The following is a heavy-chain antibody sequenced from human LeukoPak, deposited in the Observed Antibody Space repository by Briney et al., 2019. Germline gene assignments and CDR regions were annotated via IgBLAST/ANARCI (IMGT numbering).Heavy chain of an antibody. J-gene: IGHJ4*02. V-gene: IGHV4-39*01. Sequence: SETLSLTCTVSGGSISSSSYYWGWIRQPPGKGLEWIGSIYYSGSTYYNPSLKSRVTISVDTSKNQFSLKLSSVTAAGTAVYYCARLTPGDTLDYWGQGTLVTVSS. CDR3: ARLTPGDTLDY. CDR2: IYYSGST. D-gene: IGHD3-10*01. CDR1: GGSISSSSYY.